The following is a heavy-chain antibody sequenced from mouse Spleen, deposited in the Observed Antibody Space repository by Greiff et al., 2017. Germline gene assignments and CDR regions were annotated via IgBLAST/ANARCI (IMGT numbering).Heavy chain of an antibody. V-gene: IGHV3-6*02. Sequence: ESGPGLVKPSQSLSLTCSVTGYSITSGYYWNWIRQFPGNKLEWMGYISYDGSNNYNPSLKNRISITRDTSKNQFFLKLNSVTTEDTATYYCATSTMIKNFDYWGQGTTLTVSS. J-gene: IGHJ2*01. CDR3: ATSTMIKNFDY. CDR2: ISYDGSN. D-gene: IGHD2-4*01. CDR1: GYSITSGYY.